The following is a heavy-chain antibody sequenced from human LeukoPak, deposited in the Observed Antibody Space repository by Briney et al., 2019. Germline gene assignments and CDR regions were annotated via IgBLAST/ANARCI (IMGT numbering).Heavy chain of an antibody. CDR2: ISAYNGNT. CDR1: GYTFTSYG. J-gene: IGHJ6*04. D-gene: IGHD4-17*01. Sequence: GASVKVSCKASGYTFTSYGVRWVRQAPGQGLEWMGWISAYNGNTNYAQKLQGRATMTTDTSTSTAYMELRSLRSDDTAVYYCARDDYGAPMDVWGKGTADTVSS. CDR3: ARDDYGAPMDV. V-gene: IGHV1-18*01.